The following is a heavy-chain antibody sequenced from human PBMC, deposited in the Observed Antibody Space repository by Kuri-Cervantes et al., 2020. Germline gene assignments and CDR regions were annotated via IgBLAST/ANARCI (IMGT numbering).Heavy chain of an antibody. CDR1: GGSFSGYY. Sequence: SETLSLTCAVYGGSFSGYYWSRIRQPPGKGLEWIGEINHSGSTNYNPSLKSRVTISVDTSKNQFSLKLSSVTAADTAVYYCAVLRYFDYRAFDIWGQGTMVTVSS. CDR2: INHSGST. CDR3: AVLRYFDYRAFDI. D-gene: IGHD3-9*01. V-gene: IGHV4-34*01. J-gene: IGHJ3*02.